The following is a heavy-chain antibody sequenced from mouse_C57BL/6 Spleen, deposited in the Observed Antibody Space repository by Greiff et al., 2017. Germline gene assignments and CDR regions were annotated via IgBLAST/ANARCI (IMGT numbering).Heavy chain of an antibody. D-gene: IGHD2-3*01. CDR2: INPNNGGT. CDR3: ARWLLAYYAMDY. J-gene: IGHJ4*01. CDR1: GYTFTDYN. V-gene: IGHV1-22*01. Sequence: VQLKESGPELVKPGASVKMSCKASGYTFTDYNMHWVKQSHGKSLEWIGYINPNNGGTSYNQKFKGKATLTVNKSSSTAYMELRSLTSEDSAVYYCARWLLAYYAMDYWGQGTSVTVSS.